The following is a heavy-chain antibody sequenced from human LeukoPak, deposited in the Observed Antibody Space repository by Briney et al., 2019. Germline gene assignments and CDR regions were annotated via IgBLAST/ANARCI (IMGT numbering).Heavy chain of an antibody. Sequence: GGSLRLSCAASGFTFSNYWMAWVRQAPGKGSEWVANINLDGSQKYYVDSVKGRFTISRDNAENSLYLQMNSLRAEDTAVYYCACSSGWLSYYFDYWGQGTLVTVSS. CDR1: GFTFSNYW. D-gene: IGHD6-19*01. V-gene: IGHV3-7*01. J-gene: IGHJ4*02. CDR3: ACSSGWLSYYFDY. CDR2: INLDGSQK.